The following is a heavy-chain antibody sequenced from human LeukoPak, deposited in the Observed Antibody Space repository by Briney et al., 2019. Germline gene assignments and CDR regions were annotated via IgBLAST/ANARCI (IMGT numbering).Heavy chain of an antibody. V-gene: IGHV1-3*01. CDR1: GYTFTSYA. D-gene: IGHD4-11*01. Sequence: ASVKVSCKASGYTFTSYAMHWVRQAPGQRLEWMGWINAGNGNTKYSQKFQGRVTITRDTSTSTAYMELRSLRSDDTAVYYCARSATVNPDYWGQGTLVTVSS. CDR3: ARSATVNPDY. CDR2: INAGNGNT. J-gene: IGHJ4*02.